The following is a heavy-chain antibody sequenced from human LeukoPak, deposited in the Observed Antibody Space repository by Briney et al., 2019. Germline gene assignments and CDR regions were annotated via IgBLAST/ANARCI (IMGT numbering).Heavy chain of an antibody. V-gene: IGHV4-34*01. D-gene: IGHD1-7*01. CDR1: GVPFSGFY. J-gene: IGHJ4*02. CDR2: INYGGDN. CDR3: AHPMSNKNYYY. Sequence: SETLSLTCAVYGVPFSGFYWRWLRQPPGKGLEWVGSINYGGDNYYKPSLKSRVTISEETSQNQFSQKGNIVSEEGAAFYFGAHPMSNKNYYYWGQETLLSVSP.